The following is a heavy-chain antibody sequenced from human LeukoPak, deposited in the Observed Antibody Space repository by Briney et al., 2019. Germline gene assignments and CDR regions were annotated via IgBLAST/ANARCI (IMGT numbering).Heavy chain of an antibody. CDR3: ASQLRGGFDY. CDR2: ISSSSSYT. V-gene: IGHV3-11*06. Sequence: GGSLRLSCAASGFTFSDYYMSWIRQAPGKGLEWVSYISSSSSYTNYADSVKGRFTISRDNAKNSLYLQMNSLRAEDTAVYYCASQLRGGFDYWGQGTLVTVSS. CDR1: GFTFSDYY. J-gene: IGHJ4*02. D-gene: IGHD3-16*01.